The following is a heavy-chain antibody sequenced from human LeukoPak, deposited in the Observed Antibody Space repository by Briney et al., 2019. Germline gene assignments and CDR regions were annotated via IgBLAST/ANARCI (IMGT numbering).Heavy chain of an antibody. J-gene: IGHJ5*02. CDR3: ARRVGRGFGELLDNWFDP. CDR1: GGSFSSHY. Sequence: SETLSLTCTVSGGSFSSHYWSWIRQPPGKGLEWIGYISYIGSTNYNPSLKSRVTISVDTSKNQFSLKLSSVTAADTAVYYCARRVGRGFGELLDNWFDPWGQGTLVTVSS. CDR2: ISYIGST. V-gene: IGHV4-59*11. D-gene: IGHD3-10*01.